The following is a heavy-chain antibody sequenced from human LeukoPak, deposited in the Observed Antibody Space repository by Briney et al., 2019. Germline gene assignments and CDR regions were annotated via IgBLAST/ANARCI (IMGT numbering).Heavy chain of an antibody. D-gene: IGHD2-21*01. J-gene: IGHJ4*02. CDR2: VRNDGFNT. V-gene: IGHV3-30*02. CDR3: AKDAGGAYSQAIDY. CDR1: GFTFSIYG. Sequence: QPGGSLRLFCATSGFTFSIYGIHWVRQAPGKGLEWVAFVRNDGFNTYYAGSVKGRFTISRDNSKNTVFLQMNNLRVEDTAVYYCAKDAGGAYSQAIDYWGQGTLVTVSS.